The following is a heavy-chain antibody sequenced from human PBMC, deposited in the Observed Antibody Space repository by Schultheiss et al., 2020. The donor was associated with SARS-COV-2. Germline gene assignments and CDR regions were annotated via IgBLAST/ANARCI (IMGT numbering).Heavy chain of an antibody. CDR2: INHSGST. CDR1: GGSISSSSYY. V-gene: IGHV4-39*07. D-gene: IGHD4-23*01. Sequence: SETLSLTCTVSGGSISSSSYYWGWIRQPPGKGLEWIGEINHSGSTNYNPSLKSRVTISVDTSKNQFSLKLSSVTAADTAVYYCARRAYGGISDYWGQGTLVTSPQ. J-gene: IGHJ4*02. CDR3: ARRAYGGISDY.